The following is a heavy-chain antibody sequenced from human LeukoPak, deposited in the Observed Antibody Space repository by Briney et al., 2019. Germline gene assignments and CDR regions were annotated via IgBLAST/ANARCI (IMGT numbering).Heavy chain of an antibody. D-gene: IGHD1-7*01. V-gene: IGHV3-30*02. Sequence: PGGSLRLSCAASGFTFSSYGMHWVRQAPGKGREWVAFIRYDGSNKYYADSVKGRFTISRDNSKNTLYLQMNSLRAEDTAVYYCAWNSQYYFDYWGQGTLVTVSS. CDR3: AWNSQYYFDY. CDR1: GFTFSSYG. J-gene: IGHJ4*02. CDR2: IRYDGSNK.